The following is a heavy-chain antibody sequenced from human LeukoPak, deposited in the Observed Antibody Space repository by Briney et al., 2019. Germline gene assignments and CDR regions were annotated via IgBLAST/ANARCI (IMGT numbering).Heavy chain of an antibody. CDR3: ARRRDGYNYNY. D-gene: IGHD5-24*01. Sequence: SETLSLTCTVPGGSISSSSYYWGWSRQPPGKGLEWIGSIYYSGSTYYNPSLKSRVTISVDTSKNQFSLKLSSVTAADTAVYYCARRRDGYNYNYWGQGTLVTVSS. J-gene: IGHJ4*02. V-gene: IGHV4-39*01. CDR1: GGSISSSSYY. CDR2: IYYSGST.